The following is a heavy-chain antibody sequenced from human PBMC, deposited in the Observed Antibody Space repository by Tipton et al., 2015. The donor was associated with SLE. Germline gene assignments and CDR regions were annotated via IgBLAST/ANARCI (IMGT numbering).Heavy chain of an antibody. CDR1: GFTLSNYE. CDR3: AKDDSGNYYSDY. J-gene: IGHJ4*02. Sequence: SLRLSCAGSGFTLSNYEMTWVRQAPGKGLEWVSVIYSGGSTYYADSVKGRFTISRDNSKNTLYLQMNSLRPEDTAVYYCAKDDSGNYYSDYWGQGTLVTVSS. D-gene: IGHD1-26*01. V-gene: IGHV3-23*03. CDR2: IYSGGST.